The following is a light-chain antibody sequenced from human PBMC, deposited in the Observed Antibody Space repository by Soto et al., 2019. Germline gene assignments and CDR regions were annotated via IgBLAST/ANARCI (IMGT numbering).Light chain of an antibody. CDR3: QQRSLWPLT. V-gene: IGKV3-11*01. Sequence: EVVLTQSPSTLSLSPGERATLSCRATQSVSNNLAWYQHRPGQAPRLLTYDASNRATDIPARFSGSGSGTDFTLTISSLEPEDSAVYYCQQRSLWPLTFGGGTKVEIK. J-gene: IGKJ4*01. CDR1: QSVSNN. CDR2: DAS.